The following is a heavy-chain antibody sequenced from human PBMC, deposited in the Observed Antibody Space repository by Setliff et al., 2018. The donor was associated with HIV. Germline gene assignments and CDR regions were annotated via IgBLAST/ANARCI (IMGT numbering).Heavy chain of an antibody. Sequence: KPSETLSLTCTVSGGSISSYYRSWIRQPAGKRLEFIGRISAAGTINYNPSLRSRVTLSVDTSENQFSLTVNSVTAADTAMYFCARDPPLITYGPDHPFDIWGQGTMVTVSS. CDR3: ARDPPLITYGPDHPFDI. CDR1: GGSISSYY. J-gene: IGHJ3*02. V-gene: IGHV4-4*07. CDR2: ISAAGTI. D-gene: IGHD3-10*01.